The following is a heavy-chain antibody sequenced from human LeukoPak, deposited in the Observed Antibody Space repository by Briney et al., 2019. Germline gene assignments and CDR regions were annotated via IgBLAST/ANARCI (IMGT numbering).Heavy chain of an antibody. V-gene: IGHV1-69*13. CDR3: ARGRPTQLRFLEWLLLG. CDR2: IIPTFGTA. Sequence: SVKVSCKASGGTFSSYAISWVRQAPGQGLEWMGGIIPTFGTANYAQKFQGRVTITADESTSTAYMELSSLRSEDTAVYYCARGRPTQLRFLEWLLLGWGQGTLVTVSS. CDR1: GGTFSSYA. J-gene: IGHJ4*02. D-gene: IGHD3-3*01.